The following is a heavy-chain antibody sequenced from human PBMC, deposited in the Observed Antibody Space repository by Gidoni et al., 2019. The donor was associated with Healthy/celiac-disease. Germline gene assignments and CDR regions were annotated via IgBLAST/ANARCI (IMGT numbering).Heavy chain of an antibody. CDR3: ARCPRGSSFDY. Sequence: SWIRQPPGKGLEWIGYIYYSGSTNYNPSLKSRVTISVDTSKNQFSLKLSSVTAADTAVYYCARCPRGSSFDYWGQGTLVTVSS. V-gene: IGHV4-59*01. CDR2: IYYSGST. J-gene: IGHJ4*02. D-gene: IGHD6-6*01.